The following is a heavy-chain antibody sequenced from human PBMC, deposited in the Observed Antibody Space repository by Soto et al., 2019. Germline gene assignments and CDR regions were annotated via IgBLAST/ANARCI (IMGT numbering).Heavy chain of an antibody. CDR3: ATWRFDY. CDR1: GDSVSSNSAA. V-gene: IGHV6-1*01. Sequence: HSQTLSLPCAISGDSVSSNSAAWNWIRHSPSRGLEWLGRTYYRSKWYNDYAVSMRSRITINPDTTKNQFSLQLNSATPEDTAVYYCATWRFDYWGQGTLVTVSS. CDR2: TYYRSKWYN. J-gene: IGHJ4*02.